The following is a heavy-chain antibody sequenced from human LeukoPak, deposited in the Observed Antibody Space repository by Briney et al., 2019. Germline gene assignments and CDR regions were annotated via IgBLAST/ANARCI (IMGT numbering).Heavy chain of an antibody. J-gene: IGHJ4*02. CDR2: VRNDGSNE. Sequence: GGSLRLSCAASGFVLSDYGMHWVRQARGKGLEWVAIVRNDGSNEYYVGSVKGRFTISRDKSKNTLYLQMNSLRAEDTAVYSCAKESDSGYHSEGPKNWGLGTLVTVSS. D-gene: IGHD5-12*01. V-gene: IGHV3-30*02. CDR3: AKESDSGYHSEGPKN. CDR1: GFVLSDYG.